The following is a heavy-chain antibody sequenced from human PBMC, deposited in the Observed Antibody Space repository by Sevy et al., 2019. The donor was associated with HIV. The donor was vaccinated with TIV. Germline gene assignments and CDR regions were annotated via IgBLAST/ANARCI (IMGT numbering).Heavy chain of an antibody. CDR3: AKGSRATHSAFDF. CDR2: ISQDGSLK. Sequence: GGSLRLTCAASGFIFTNYGMHWVRQAPGKGLEWVAVISQDGSLKYYADSVRGRVTISRDSSKNTVSLQMNSLRFEDTAVYYCAKGSRATHSAFDFWVQGTMVTVSS. V-gene: IGHV3-30*18. J-gene: IGHJ3*01. D-gene: IGHD1-26*01. CDR1: GFIFTNYG.